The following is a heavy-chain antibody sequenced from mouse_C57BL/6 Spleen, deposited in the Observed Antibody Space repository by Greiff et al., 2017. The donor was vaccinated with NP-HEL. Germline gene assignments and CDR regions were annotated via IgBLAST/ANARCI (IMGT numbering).Heavy chain of an antibody. Sequence: QVQLQQPGAELVKPGASVKMSCKASGYTFTSYWITWVKQRPGQGLAWIGDIYPGSGSTNYNEKFKSKATLTVDTSSSTAYMQLSSLTSEDSAVYYCARRTIVRYYAMDYWGQGTSVTVSS. V-gene: IGHV1-55*01. CDR3: ARRTIVRYYAMDY. CDR2: IYPGSGST. J-gene: IGHJ4*01. CDR1: GYTFTSYW. D-gene: IGHD2-5*01.